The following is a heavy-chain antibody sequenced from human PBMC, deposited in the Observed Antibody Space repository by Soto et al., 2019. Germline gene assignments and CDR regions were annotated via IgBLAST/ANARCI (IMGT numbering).Heavy chain of an antibody. Sequence: PGGSLRLSCAASGFTFSSCGMHWVRQAPGKGLEWVAVISYDGSNKYYADSVKGRFTISRDTSKNTLYLQLNALRADDTAVYYCAKDKPGTTSFDYWGQGTLVTVSS. CDR1: GFTFSSCG. D-gene: IGHD1-1*01. CDR2: ISYDGSNK. V-gene: IGHV3-30*18. J-gene: IGHJ4*02. CDR3: AKDKPGTTSFDY.